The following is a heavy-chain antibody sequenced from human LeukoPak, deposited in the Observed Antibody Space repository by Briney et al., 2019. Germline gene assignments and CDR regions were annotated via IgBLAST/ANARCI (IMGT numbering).Heavy chain of an antibody. J-gene: IGHJ4*02. V-gene: IGHV3-43*01. CDR2: INWGGGST. D-gene: IGHD5-18*01. CDR1: GFMFDDYT. Sequence: PGGSLRLSCAASGFMFDDYTMHWVRQAPGKGLEGVSLINWGGGSTYYAGSVKGRFTISRENSKNSLYLKMNNLITGDTAFYYCAKGDVDSPMNFYHWGQGTLVTVSS. CDR3: AKGDVDSPMNFYH.